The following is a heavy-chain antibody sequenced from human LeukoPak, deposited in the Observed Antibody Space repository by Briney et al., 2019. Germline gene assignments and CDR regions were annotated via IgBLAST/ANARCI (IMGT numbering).Heavy chain of an antibody. CDR3: QTYYYDNSGYYYIDQ. CDR2: IRSKAYGGTT. D-gene: IGHD3-22*01. V-gene: IGHV3-49*04. CDR1: GFTFGDYA. J-gene: IGHJ4*02. Sequence: GGSLRLSCTTSGFTFGDYAMSWVRQAPGKGLEWVGFIRSKAYGGTTEYAASVKGRFTISRDDSKSIAYLQMNSLKTEDTAVYYCQTYYYDNSGYYYIDQWGQGTLVTVSS.